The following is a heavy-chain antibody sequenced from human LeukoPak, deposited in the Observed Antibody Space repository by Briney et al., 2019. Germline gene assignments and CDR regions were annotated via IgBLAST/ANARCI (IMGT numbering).Heavy chain of an antibody. Sequence: PSETLSLTCSVSGGSISTYYWTWIRQPPGKGLEWIGYIYYSGSTNYNPSLKSRVTISLDTSKNQFSLKLSSVTAADTAVYYCARAILSGYPGSWGQGTLVTVSS. V-gene: IGHV4-59*01. J-gene: IGHJ5*02. CDR1: GGSISTYY. D-gene: IGHD3-3*01. CDR2: IYYSGST. CDR3: ARAILSGYPGS.